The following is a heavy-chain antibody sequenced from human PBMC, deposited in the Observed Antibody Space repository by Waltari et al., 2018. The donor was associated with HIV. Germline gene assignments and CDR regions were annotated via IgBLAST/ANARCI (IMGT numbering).Heavy chain of an antibody. Sequence: EVQLVESAGGLVQPGGSLSLSCAASELPFTNYWMTWVRQAPGKGLNWVANIKQDESEKYYVDSVKGRFTISRDNAKNSLFLQMNSLRAEDTAVYYCAREALYDSSGYYFDYWGQGTLVTVSS. CDR2: IKQDESEK. D-gene: IGHD3-22*01. CDR1: ELPFTNYW. J-gene: IGHJ4*02. CDR3: AREALYDSSGYYFDY. V-gene: IGHV3-7*01.